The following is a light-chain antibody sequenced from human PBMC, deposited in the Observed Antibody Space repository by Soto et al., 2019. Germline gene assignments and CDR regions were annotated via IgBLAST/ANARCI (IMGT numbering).Light chain of an antibody. CDR2: DNN. J-gene: IGLJ2*01. V-gene: IGLV1-40*01. CDR3: QSYDSSLSGVV. Sequence: QAVVTQPPSLSGAPGQRVSISCTGSSSNIGAGYDVHWYQQLPGTAPKLLIYDNNNRPSGVPDRFSGSKSGTSASLAITGLQAEDEADYYCQSYDSSLSGVVFGGGTKLTVL. CDR1: SSNIGAGYD.